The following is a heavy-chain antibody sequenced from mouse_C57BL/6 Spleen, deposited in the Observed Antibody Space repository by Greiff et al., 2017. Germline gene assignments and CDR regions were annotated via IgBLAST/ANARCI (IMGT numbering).Heavy chain of an antibody. CDR3: ARQLRPPDY. CDR1: GFTFSSYA. J-gene: IGHJ2*01. Sequence: DVTLVESGGGLVKPGGSLKLSCAASGFTFSSYAMSWVRQTPEKRLEWVATISDGGSYTYSTDNVKGRFTISRDNAYNNLYLQSSQLKSEDTAIYYCARQLRPPDYWGQGTTLTVSS. CDR2: ISDGGSYT. D-gene: IGHD3-2*02. V-gene: IGHV5-4*03.